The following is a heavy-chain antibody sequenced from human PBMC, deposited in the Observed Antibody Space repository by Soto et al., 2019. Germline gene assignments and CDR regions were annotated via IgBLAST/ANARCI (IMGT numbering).Heavy chain of an antibody. D-gene: IGHD6-13*01. CDR1: GFTLSAYW. J-gene: IGHJ3*02. Sequence: EVQLEESGGDLVQPGGSLRLSCAASGFTLSAYWMTWVRQSPGKGLEWVANINRDGSKKSYLDSVRGRFTISRDNVGNSLYLQMDRLRADDTALYYCARDVSQGSSSLDLDAFDIWGQGTMVTVSS. CDR3: ARDVSQGSSSLDLDAFDI. CDR2: INRDGSKK. V-gene: IGHV3-7*05.